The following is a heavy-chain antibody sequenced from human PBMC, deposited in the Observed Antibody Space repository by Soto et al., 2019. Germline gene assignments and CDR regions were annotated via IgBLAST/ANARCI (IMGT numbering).Heavy chain of an antibody. V-gene: IGHV3-23*01. J-gene: IGHJ5*02. CDR3: VKYTVTEDLGES. CDR2: VSRAGTYT. D-gene: IGHD3-16*01. CDR1: GFTFSSDA. Sequence: EVQWLESGGDVVRPWGSLRLSCAASGFTFSSDAMGWVRQAPGKGLEWVAGVSRAGTYTFYADSVRGRFSISRDNSRDTVDLYMNALRGDDTAVYFCVKYTVTEDLGESWGQGTLVSVSS.